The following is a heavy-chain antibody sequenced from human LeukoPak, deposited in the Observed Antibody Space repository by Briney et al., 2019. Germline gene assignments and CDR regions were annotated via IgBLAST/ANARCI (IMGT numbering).Heavy chain of an antibody. V-gene: IGHV3-53*04. D-gene: IGHD4-17*01. CDR2: IYSGGST. CDR1: GFTVSSNY. Sequence: GGSLRLSCAASGFTVSSNYMSWVRQAPGKGLEWVSVIYSGGSTYYADSMEGRFTISRHNSKNTLYLQMNSLRAEDTAVYYCARSYFYGDYVARFDSWGQGTLVTVSS. J-gene: IGHJ5*01. CDR3: ARSYFYGDYVARFDS.